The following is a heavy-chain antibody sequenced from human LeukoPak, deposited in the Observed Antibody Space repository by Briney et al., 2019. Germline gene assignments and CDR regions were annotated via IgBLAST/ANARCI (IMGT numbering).Heavy chain of an antibody. CDR1: GYTFTDYY. CDR3: ARDKSPYYYDSSGFYYYYYYMDV. V-gene: IGHV1-2*02. D-gene: IGHD3-22*01. CDR2: INPNSGGT. J-gene: IGHJ6*03. Sequence: VASVKVSCKASGYTFTDYYMHWVRQAPGQGLEWMGWINPNSGGTNYAQKFQGRVTMTRDTSISTAYMELSRLRSDDTAVYYCARDKSPYYYDSSGFYYYYYYMDVWGKGTTVTVSS.